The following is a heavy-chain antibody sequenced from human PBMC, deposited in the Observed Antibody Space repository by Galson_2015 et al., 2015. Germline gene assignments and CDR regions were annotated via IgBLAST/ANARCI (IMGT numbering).Heavy chain of an antibody. CDR3: AKDLDRGADYYGSGTFYGMDV. J-gene: IGHJ6*02. V-gene: IGHV3-23*01. D-gene: IGHD3-10*01. CDR1: GFTFSSYA. CDR2: ISGSGGST. Sequence: SLRLSCAASGFTFSSYAMSWVRQASGKGLEWVSGISGSGGSTYYADSVKGRFTISRDNSKNTLYLQMNSLRAEDTAVYYCAKDLDRGADYYGSGTFYGMDVWGQGTTVTVSS.